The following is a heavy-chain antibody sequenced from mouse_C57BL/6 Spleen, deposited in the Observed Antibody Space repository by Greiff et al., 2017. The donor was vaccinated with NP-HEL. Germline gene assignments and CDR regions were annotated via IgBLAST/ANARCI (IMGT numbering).Heavy chain of an antibody. CDR3: TTGDYYGSSPYYFDY. V-gene: IGHV14-4*01. CDR1: GFNIKDDY. J-gene: IGHJ2*01. D-gene: IGHD1-1*01. CDR2: IDPANGDT. Sequence: EVQLQQSGAELVRPGASVKLSCTASGFNIKDDYMHWVKQRPEQGLEWIGWIDPANGDTEYASKFPGKATITADTSSNTAYLQLSSLTSEDTAVYYCTTGDYYGSSPYYFDYWGQGTTLTVSS.